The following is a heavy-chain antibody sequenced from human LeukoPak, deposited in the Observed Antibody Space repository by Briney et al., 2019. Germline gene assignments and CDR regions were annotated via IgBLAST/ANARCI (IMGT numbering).Heavy chain of an antibody. J-gene: IGHJ3*02. CDR2: IGGSGFST. CDR3: AKPLIGGSYEGAFDI. CDR1: GFTFSSYG. D-gene: IGHD1-26*01. V-gene: IGHV3-23*01. Sequence: GGSLRLSCAASGFTFSSYGMSWVRQAPGKGLEWVSAIGGSGFSTYYADSAKGRFTISRDNSKSTLYLQMNSLRAEDTAVYYCAKPLIGGSYEGAFDIWGQGTMVTVSS.